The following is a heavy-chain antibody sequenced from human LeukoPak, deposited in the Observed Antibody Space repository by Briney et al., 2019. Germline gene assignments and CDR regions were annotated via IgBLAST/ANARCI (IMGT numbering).Heavy chain of an antibody. CDR2: ISAYNGNT. CDR1: GYTFTSYG. J-gene: IGHJ4*02. Sequence: ASVKVSCKASGYTFTSYGISWVRQAPGQGLEWMGWISAYNGNTNYAQKLQGRVTMTTDTSTSTAYMELRSLRSDDTAVYYCARWDGYCSSTSCSYFDYWGQGPRSPSPQ. V-gene: IGHV1-18*01. CDR3: ARWDGYCSSTSCSYFDY. D-gene: IGHD2-2*01.